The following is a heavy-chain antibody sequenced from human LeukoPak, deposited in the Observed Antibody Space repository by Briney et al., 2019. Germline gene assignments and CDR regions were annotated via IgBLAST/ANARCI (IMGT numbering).Heavy chain of an antibody. D-gene: IGHD3-9*01. Sequence: GASVKVSCKASGYIFARHGLSWVRQAPGQGLEWMGWISAYNGNTNYAQRLQGRVTMTTDTSTSTAYMELRSLRSDDTAVYYCARPKYYDILTGDYTVFDYWGQGTLVTVSS. CDR1: GYIFARHG. CDR2: ISAYNGNT. CDR3: ARPKYYDILTGDYTVFDY. J-gene: IGHJ4*02. V-gene: IGHV1-18*01.